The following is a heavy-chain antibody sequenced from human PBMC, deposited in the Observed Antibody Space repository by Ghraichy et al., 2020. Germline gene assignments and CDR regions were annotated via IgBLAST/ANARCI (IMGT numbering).Heavy chain of an antibody. CDR1: GASLSSYY. CDR2: LYYTGST. CDR3: VRESGYSSRNLLFDY. Sequence: SETLSLTCTVSGASLSSYYWSWIRQPPGKRPEWIGYLYYTGSTKYNPSLESRVTISVDTSKNQFSLNLNSVTAADTAVYYCVRESGYSSRNLLFDYWGRGTRVTVSS. V-gene: IGHV4-59*01. J-gene: IGHJ4*02. D-gene: IGHD6-13*01.